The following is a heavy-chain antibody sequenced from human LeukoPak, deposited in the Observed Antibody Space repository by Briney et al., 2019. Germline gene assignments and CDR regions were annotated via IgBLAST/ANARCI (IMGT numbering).Heavy chain of an antibody. Sequence: SETLSLTCAVSSGSISSATWWSWVRPPPGRGLEWIGEIYHSGSTNYNPSLKSRVTISVDKSKNQFSLKLTSVTAADTAVYYCARKDYSSGYYTDWGQGTLVTVSS. J-gene: IGHJ4*02. D-gene: IGHD6-19*01. V-gene: IGHV4-4*02. CDR1: SGSISSATW. CDR3: ARKDYSSGYYTD. CDR2: IYHSGST.